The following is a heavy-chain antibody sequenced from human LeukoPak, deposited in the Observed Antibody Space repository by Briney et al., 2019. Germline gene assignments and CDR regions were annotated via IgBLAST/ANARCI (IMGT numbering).Heavy chain of an antibody. CDR3: ARRYYYDSSGYYDPDAFDI. Sequence: PSETLSLTCAVYGGSFSGYYWSWIRQPPGKGLEWIGEINHSGSTNYNPSLKSRVTISVDTSKNQLSLKLSSVTAADTAVYYCARRYYYDSSGYYDPDAFDIWGQGTMVTVSS. J-gene: IGHJ3*02. D-gene: IGHD3-22*01. V-gene: IGHV4-34*01. CDR1: GGSFSGYY. CDR2: INHSGST.